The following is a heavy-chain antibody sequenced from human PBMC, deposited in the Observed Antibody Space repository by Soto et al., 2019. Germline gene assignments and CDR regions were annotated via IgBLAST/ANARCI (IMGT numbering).Heavy chain of an antibody. J-gene: IGHJ6*02. Sequence: QVQLVESGGGVVKPGRSLRLSCAASGFTFSSYAMHWVRQAPGKGLEWVAVISYDGSNKYYADSVKGRFTISRDNSKNTLYLQMNSLRAEDTAVYYCAREGVKGMDVWGQGTTVTVSS. V-gene: IGHV3-30-3*01. CDR3: AREGVKGMDV. D-gene: IGHD3-16*01. CDR1: GFTFSSYA. CDR2: ISYDGSNK.